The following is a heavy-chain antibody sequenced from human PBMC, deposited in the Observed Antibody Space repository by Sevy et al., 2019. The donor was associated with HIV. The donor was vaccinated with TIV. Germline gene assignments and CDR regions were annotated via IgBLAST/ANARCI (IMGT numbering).Heavy chain of an antibody. CDR2: RHSDGNT. J-gene: IGHJ4*02. Sequence: SETLSLTCTVSGASITTYYWSWFRQPAGKGLEWIGLRHSDGNTNYNPSLQGRVTMSFDTSKNQFSLTLDFVTAADAAVYYCARDTGRNYWGQGILVTVSS. D-gene: IGHD1-26*01. V-gene: IGHV4-4*07. CDR1: GASITTYY. CDR3: ARDTGRNY.